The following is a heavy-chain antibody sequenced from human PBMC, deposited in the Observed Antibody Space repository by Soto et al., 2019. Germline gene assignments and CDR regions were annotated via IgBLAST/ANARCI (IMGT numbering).Heavy chain of an antibody. CDR1: GFMFSSAW. D-gene: IGHD1-1*01. V-gene: IGHV3-15*01. CDR3: VEGWNDF. J-gene: IGHJ4*02. CDR2: IKSKGDGETR. Sequence: EVQMVQSGGDLVKPGGSLRLSCVTSGFMFSSAWMNWVRQAPGMGLEWVARIKSKGDGETRDYAAPVKGRFTISRDDSKKTVYLQMNSLRVEDTAVYYCVEGWNDFWGQGNLVTVSS.